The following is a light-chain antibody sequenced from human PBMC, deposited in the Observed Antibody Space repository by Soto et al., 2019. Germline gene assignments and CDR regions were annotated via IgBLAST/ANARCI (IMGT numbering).Light chain of an antibody. J-gene: IGKJ4*01. V-gene: IGKV3-15*01. CDR1: QSISSN. CDR3: QQRSNWPLT. Sequence: VMTQSPATLSVSPGERATLSCRASQSISSNLAWYQQKPGQAPRLLMFRTSSRATGFPARFSGSGSGTEFNLTISSLQSEDFGVYYCQQRSNWPLTFGGGTKVDIK. CDR2: RTS.